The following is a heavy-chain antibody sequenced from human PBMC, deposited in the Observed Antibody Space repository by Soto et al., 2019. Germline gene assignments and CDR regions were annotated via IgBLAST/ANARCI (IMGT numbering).Heavy chain of an antibody. D-gene: IGHD3-10*01. CDR2: IFPDDSDT. CDR3: ARLYYGSGTPHFDV. J-gene: IGHJ4*02. Sequence: PGESLKISCQVSGYSFTSYWIGWVRQMSGKGLEWMAMIFPDDSDTRYSPSFQGRVTISVDKSTSTASLQWHSLEASDTAMYYCARLYYGSGTPHFDVWGQGTQVTVSS. V-gene: IGHV5-51*01. CDR1: GYSFTSYW.